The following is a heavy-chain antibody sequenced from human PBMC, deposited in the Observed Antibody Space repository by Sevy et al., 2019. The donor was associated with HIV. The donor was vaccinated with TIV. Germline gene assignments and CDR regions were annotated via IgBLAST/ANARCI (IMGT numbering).Heavy chain of an antibody. CDR3: ATQYSYDY. D-gene: IGHD4-4*01. Sequence: ASVKVSCKASGHTFSDYYIQWVRQTPGQGLEWMGWINSNIGAISYAQKFRDRVTMTSDTSISTAYMELSRLRSDDTAVYYCATQYSYDYWGQGTLVTVSS. V-gene: IGHV1-2*02. CDR2: INSNIGAI. J-gene: IGHJ4*02. CDR1: GHTFSDYY.